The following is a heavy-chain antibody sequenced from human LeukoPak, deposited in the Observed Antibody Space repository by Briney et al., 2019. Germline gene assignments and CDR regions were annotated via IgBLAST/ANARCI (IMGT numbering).Heavy chain of an antibody. V-gene: IGHV4-34*01. J-gene: IGHJ6*02. CDR1: GGSFSGYY. CDR3: ARDPYFYYDILTGYYPNRKYYYYYGMDV. Sequence: SETLSLTCAVYGGSFSGYYWSWIRQPPGKGLEWIGEINHSGSTNYNPSLKSRVTISVDTSKNQFSLKLSSVTAADTAVYYCARDPYFYYDILTGYYPNRKYYYYYGMDVWGQGTTVTVSS. D-gene: IGHD3-9*01. CDR2: INHSGST.